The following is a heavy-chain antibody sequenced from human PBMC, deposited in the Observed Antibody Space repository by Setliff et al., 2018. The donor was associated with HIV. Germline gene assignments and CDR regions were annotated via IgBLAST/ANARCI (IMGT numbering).Heavy chain of an antibody. J-gene: IGHJ5*02. D-gene: IGHD6-19*01. CDR3: ARDPQQWLGPNWFDP. Sequence: GGSLRLSCAASGFTFSSYAMSWVRQAPGKGLEWVSAISASGGSTYYADFVKGRFTISRDNAKNSLYLQMNSLRAEDTAVYYCARDPQQWLGPNWFDPWGQGTLVTVSS. CDR2: ISASGGST. CDR1: GFTFSSYA. V-gene: IGHV3-23*01.